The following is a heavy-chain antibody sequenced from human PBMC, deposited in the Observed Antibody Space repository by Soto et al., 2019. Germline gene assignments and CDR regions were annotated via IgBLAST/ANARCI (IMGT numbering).Heavy chain of an antibody. CDR3: AKDLHASSGYRDPLYYYYGMDD. CDR2: ISGSGGST. Sequence: PGGSLRLSCAASGFTFSSYAMSWVRQAPGKGLEWVSAISGSGGSTYYADSVKGRFTISRDNSKNTLYLQMNSLSAEDTAVYYSAKDLHASSGYRDPLYYYYGMDDWGQGTTVTVSS. V-gene: IGHV3-23*01. J-gene: IGHJ6*02. D-gene: IGHD3-22*01. CDR1: GFTFSSYA.